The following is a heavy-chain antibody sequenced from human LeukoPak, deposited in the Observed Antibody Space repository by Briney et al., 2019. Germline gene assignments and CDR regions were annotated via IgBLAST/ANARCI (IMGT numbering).Heavy chain of an antibody. CDR1: KFIFSDYG. J-gene: IGHJ4*02. D-gene: IGHD1-1*01. V-gene: IGHV3-30*02. CDR2: IWYDGSDE. CDR3: GRVVNWNFDY. Sequence: GGSLRLSCAASKFIFSDYGMHWVRQAPCKGLEWVAFIWYDGSDEYYADSVKGRFTISRDNSKNTLYLQMNSLTIEDTAVYYCGRVVNWNFDYWGQGTLVTVSS.